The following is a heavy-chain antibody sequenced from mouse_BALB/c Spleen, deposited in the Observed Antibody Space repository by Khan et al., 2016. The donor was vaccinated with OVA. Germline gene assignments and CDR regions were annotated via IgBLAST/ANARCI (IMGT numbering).Heavy chain of an antibody. CDR1: GFNIKDTY. CDR3: ARKDYKYDDYFDY. CDR2: IDPANGNT. D-gene: IGHD2-14*01. V-gene: IGHV14-3*02. Sequence: VQLKQSGAELVKPGASVKLSCTASGFNIKDTYMHWVKQRPEQGLEWIGRIDPANGNTKYDPKFQGKAIITADTSSNTAYLQLSSLTSEDTAVYYYARKDYKYDDYFDYWGQGTTLTVSS. J-gene: IGHJ2*01.